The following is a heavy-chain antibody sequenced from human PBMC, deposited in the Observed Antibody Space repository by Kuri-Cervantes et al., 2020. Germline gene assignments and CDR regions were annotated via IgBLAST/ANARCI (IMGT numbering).Heavy chain of an antibody. V-gene: IGHV1-3*01. CDR1: GYTFTSYA. J-gene: IGHJ3*02. D-gene: IGHD6-19*01. Sequence: ASVKVSCKASGYTFTSYAMHWVRQAPGQRLEWMGWINAGNGNTKYSQKFQGRVTITRDTSASTAYMELSSLRSEDTAVYYCARDCVAVGGWYVVDAFDIWGQGTMVTVSS. CDR3: ARDCVAVGGWYVVDAFDI. CDR2: INAGNGNT.